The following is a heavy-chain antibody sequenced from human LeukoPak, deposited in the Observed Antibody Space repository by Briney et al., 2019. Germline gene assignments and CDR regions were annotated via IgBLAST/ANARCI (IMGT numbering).Heavy chain of an antibody. J-gene: IGHJ4*02. CDR1: GGSFSGYY. Sequence: PSETLSLTCAVYGGSFSGYYWSWIRQPPGKGLEWIGEINHSGSTNYNPSLKSRVTISVDTSKNQFSLKLSSVTAADTAVYYCARDRGVGASYFDYWGQGTLVTVSS. D-gene: IGHD1-26*01. V-gene: IGHV4-34*01. CDR2: INHSGST. CDR3: ARDRGVGASYFDY.